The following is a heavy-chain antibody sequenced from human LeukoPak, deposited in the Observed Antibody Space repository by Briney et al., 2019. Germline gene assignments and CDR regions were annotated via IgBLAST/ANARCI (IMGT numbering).Heavy chain of an antibody. V-gene: IGHV4-39*01. CDR3: ARKRGYSGYDYHNWFDP. Sequence: SETLSLTCTVSGGSISSSSYYWGWIRQPPGKGLEWIGSIYYSGSTYYNPSLKSRVTISVDTSKNQFSLKLSSVTAVDTAVYYCARKRGYSGYDYHNWFDPWGQGTLVTVSS. D-gene: IGHD5-12*01. CDR2: IYYSGST. CDR1: GGSISSSSYY. J-gene: IGHJ5*02.